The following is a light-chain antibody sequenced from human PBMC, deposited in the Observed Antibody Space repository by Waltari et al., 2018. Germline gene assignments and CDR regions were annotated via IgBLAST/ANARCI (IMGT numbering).Light chain of an antibody. CDR1: QDISNY. CDR3: QKYDSVPWT. CDR2: SAS. Sequence: DIQMTQSPSSLSASVGDRVTITCRASQDISNYLAWYQQKPGKVPNLLIYSASTLKSGVPPRFSGSGSGTDLTLTINSLRPEDVATYYCQKYDSVPWTFGQGTKVEIK. V-gene: IGKV1-27*01. J-gene: IGKJ1*01.